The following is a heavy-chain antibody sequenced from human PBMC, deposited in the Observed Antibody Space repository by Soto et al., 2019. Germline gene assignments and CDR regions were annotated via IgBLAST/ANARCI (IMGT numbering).Heavy chain of an antibody. Sequence: ASVKVSCKASGGTFSSYAISWVRQAPGQGREWMGGIIPIFGTANYAQKFQGRVTITADESTSTAYMELSSLRSEDTAVYYCARMPDYARRGDAFDIWGQGXMVTVSS. CDR2: IIPIFGTA. J-gene: IGHJ3*02. CDR3: ARMPDYARRGDAFDI. V-gene: IGHV1-69*13. CDR1: GGTFSSYA. D-gene: IGHD4-17*01.